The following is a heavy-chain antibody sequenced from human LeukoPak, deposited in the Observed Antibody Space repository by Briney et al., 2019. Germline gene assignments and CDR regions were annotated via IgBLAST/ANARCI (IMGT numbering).Heavy chain of an antibody. CDR2: ISGSGFAI. V-gene: IGHV3-48*03. D-gene: IGHD1-20*01. CDR3: AREGDVHNWNDGYYFDH. CDR1: GFTFSSYE. J-gene: IGHJ4*02. Sequence: GSLRLSCAASGFTFSSYEMTWVRQAPGKGLEWLSYISGSGFAIYYADSVKGRFTISRDNAKNSLYLQMSSLRAEDTAVYYCAREGDVHNWNDGYYFDHWGQGTLVTVSS.